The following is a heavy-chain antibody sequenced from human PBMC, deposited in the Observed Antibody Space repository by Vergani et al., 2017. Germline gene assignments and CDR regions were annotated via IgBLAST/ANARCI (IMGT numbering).Heavy chain of an antibody. Sequence: QVQLQESGPGLVKPSQTLSLTCTVSGGSISSGSYYWSWIRQPAGKGLEWIGRIYTSGSTNYNPSLKSRVTISVDTSKNQFSLKLSSVTAADTAVYYCARVDLYCSSTSCGHIDYWGQGTLVTVSS. V-gene: IGHV4-61*02. D-gene: IGHD2-2*01. CDR3: ARVDLYCSSTSCGHIDY. J-gene: IGHJ4*02. CDR2: IYTSGST. CDR1: GGSISSGSYY.